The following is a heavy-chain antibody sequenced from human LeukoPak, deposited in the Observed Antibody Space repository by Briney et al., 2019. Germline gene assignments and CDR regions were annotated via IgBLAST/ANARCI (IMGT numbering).Heavy chain of an antibody. CDR1: GYSISSGYY. D-gene: IGHD2-2*01. V-gene: IGHV4-38-2*01. CDR3: ARTRGYCSSTSCYPRGAFDI. J-gene: IGHJ3*02. Sequence: SETLSLTCAVSGYSISSGYYWGWIRQPSGKGLEWIGSIYHSGSTYYNPSLKSRVTISVDTSKNQFSLKLSSVTAADTAVYYCARTRGYCSSTSCYPRGAFDIWGQGTMVTVSS. CDR2: IYHSGST.